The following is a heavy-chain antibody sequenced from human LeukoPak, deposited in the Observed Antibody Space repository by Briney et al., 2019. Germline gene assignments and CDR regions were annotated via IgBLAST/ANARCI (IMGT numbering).Heavy chain of an antibody. D-gene: IGHD3-3*01. CDR3: TRSYDFWSGYHPY. CDR2: IRSKAYGGTA. J-gene: IGHJ4*02. CDR1: GVTFGDYA. V-gene: IGHV3-49*04. Sequence: GRSLRLSCTASGVTFGDYAMSWVRQAPGKGLEWVGFIRSKAYGGTAEYAASVKGRFTISRDDSKSIAYLQMDSLKTEDTAVYYCTRSYDFWSGYHPYWGQGTLVTVSS.